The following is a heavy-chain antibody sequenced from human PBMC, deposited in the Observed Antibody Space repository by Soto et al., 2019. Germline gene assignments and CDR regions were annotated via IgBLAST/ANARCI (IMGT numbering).Heavy chain of an antibody. D-gene: IGHD2-2*01. CDR3: AKDLGNWGDCSSTSCYNWFDP. J-gene: IGHJ5*02. CDR1: GFTFSSYA. V-gene: IGHV3-23*01. CDR2: ISGSGGST. Sequence: EVQLLESGGGLVQPGGSLRLSCAASGFTFSSYAMSWVRQAPGKGLEWVSAISGSGGSTYYADSVKGRFTISRDNSKNALYLQRNGRGAENTAVYYCAKDLGNWGDCSSTSCYNWFDPWGQGTLVTVSS.